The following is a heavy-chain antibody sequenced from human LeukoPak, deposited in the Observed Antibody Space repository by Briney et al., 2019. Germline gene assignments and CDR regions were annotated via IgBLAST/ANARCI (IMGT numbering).Heavy chain of an antibody. Sequence: GGSLRLSCAASGFTFNSYWMHWVRHAPGKGLVWVSRINSGGRSTSYADSVKGRFTISRDNAKTTLYLQMNSLRAEDTAVYYCARDREEYSSSWSVYYYYYYMDVWGKGTTVTVSS. D-gene: IGHD6-13*01. CDR3: ARDREEYSSSWSVYYYYYYMDV. CDR2: INSGGRST. J-gene: IGHJ6*03. V-gene: IGHV3-74*01. CDR1: GFTFNSYW.